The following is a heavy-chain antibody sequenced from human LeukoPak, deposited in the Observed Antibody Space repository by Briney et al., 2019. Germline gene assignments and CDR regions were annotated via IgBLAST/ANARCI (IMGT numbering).Heavy chain of an antibody. V-gene: IGHV3-33*01. D-gene: IGHD3-10*01. CDR3: ARDYYYGSGSYVDY. J-gene: IGHJ4*02. CDR2: IWYDGSNK. CDR1: GFTFSSYG. Sequence: GRSLRLSCAASGFTFSSYGIHWVRQAPGKGLEWVAVIWYDGSNKYYADSVKGRFTISRDNSKNTLYLQMNSLRAEDTAVYYCARDYYYGSGSYVDYWGQGTLVTVSS.